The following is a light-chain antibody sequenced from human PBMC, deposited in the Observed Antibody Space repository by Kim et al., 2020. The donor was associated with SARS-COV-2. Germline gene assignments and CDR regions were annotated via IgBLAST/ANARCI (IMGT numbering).Light chain of an antibody. V-gene: IGKV1-5*01. J-gene: IGKJ4*01. CDR3: QQYSSYSPT. CDR1: QSITMW. Sequence: GDRVTITCRASQSITMWLAWYQQKPGKAPKVLIFDASNLKSGVPSRFSGSGSGTEFTLTISSLQPDDFATYFCQQYSSYSPTFGGGTKVDI. CDR2: DAS.